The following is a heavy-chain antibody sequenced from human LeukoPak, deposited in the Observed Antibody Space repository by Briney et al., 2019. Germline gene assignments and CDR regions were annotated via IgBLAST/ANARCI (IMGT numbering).Heavy chain of an antibody. CDR3: ARDFLPYSYGYNWFDP. D-gene: IGHD5-18*01. V-gene: IGHV1-18*01. CDR2: ISGYNGNT. CDR1: GYIFTNFG. J-gene: IGHJ5*02. Sequence: ASVKVSCKASGYIFTNFGISWVRQARGQGLEWMGWISGYNGNTKYVQKFQGRVTMTTDTSTSTAYMELRSLRSDDTAVYYCARDFLPYSYGYNWFDPWGQGTLVTVSS.